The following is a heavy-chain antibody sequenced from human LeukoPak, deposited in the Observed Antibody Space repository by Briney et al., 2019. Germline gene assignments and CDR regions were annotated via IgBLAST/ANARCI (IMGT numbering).Heavy chain of an antibody. CDR3: ARARYYGSGSKRGFDY. Sequence: PSETLSLTCAVSGYSISSGYYWSWIRQPPGKGLEWIGSIYHSGSTYYNPSLKSRVTISVDTSKNQFSLKLSSVTAADTAVYYCARARYYGSGSKRGFDYWGQGTLVTVSS. J-gene: IGHJ4*02. D-gene: IGHD3-10*01. CDR1: GYSISSGYY. CDR2: IYHSGST. V-gene: IGHV4-38-2*01.